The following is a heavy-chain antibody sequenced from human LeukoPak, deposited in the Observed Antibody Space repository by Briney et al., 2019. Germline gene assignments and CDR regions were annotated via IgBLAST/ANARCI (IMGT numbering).Heavy chain of an antibody. D-gene: IGHD6-19*01. CDR1: GYTFTSYA. CDR2: IHSGNGNT. J-gene: IGHJ5*02. Sequence: ASVKVSCKASGYTFTSYAMHWVRQAPGQRLEWMGWIHSGNGNTQYSQEFQGRVTITRDTSASTAYMELISLRSEDMAVYYCARAAIESSGWYNWLDPWGQGTLVTVSS. V-gene: IGHV1-3*03. CDR3: ARAAIESSGWYNWLDP.